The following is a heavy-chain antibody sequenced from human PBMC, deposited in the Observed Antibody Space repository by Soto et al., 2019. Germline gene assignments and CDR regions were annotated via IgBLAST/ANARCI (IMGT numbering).Heavy chain of an antibody. V-gene: IGHV3-30-3*01. CDR3: ARVGVSVIRVVRNGMDV. CDR2: ISYDGSNK. D-gene: IGHD3-10*01. J-gene: IGHJ6*02. CDR1: GFTFSSYA. Sequence: AGSLRLSCAASGFTFSSYAMHWVRQAPGKGLEWVAVISYDGSNKYYADSVKGRFTISRDNSKNTLYLQMNSLRAEDTAVYYCARVGVSVIRVVRNGMDVWGQGTTVTVSS.